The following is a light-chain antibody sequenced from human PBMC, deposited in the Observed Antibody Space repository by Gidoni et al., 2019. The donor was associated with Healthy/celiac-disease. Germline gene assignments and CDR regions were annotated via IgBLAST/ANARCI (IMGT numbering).Light chain of an antibody. V-gene: IGKV4-1*01. CDR1: QSVLYSSNNKNY. CDR3: QQYYSIPRT. CDR2: WAS. J-gene: IGKJ1*01. Sequence: DIVMTQSPDSLAVSLGERATINCKSSQSVLYSSNNKNYLVWYQQKPGQPTKLLIYWASTRESGVPDRFSGSGSGTDFTLTISSLQAEDVAVYYCQQYYSIPRTFGQGTKVEIK.